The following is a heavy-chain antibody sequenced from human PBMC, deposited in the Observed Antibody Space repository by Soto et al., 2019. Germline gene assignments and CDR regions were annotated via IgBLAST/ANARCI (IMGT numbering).Heavy chain of an antibody. Sequence: EVQLLESGGGLVQPGGSLKLSCAASGFTFSGSAMHWVRQASGKGLEWVGRIRSKANSYATAYAASVKGRFTISRDDSKNTAYLQMNSLKTEDTAVYYCTRQGTVTTIGPYYYYGMDVWGQGTTVTVSS. D-gene: IGHD4-4*01. CDR1: GFTFSGSA. CDR2: IRSKANSYAT. CDR3: TRQGTVTTIGPYYYYGMDV. V-gene: IGHV3-73*01. J-gene: IGHJ6*02.